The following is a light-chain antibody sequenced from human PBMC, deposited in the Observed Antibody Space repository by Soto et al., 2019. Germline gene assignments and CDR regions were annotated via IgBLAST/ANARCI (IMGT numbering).Light chain of an antibody. V-gene: IGKV3-20*01. CDR1: QSVNTNY. Sequence: EVVLTQSPGTLSLSPGERATLSCRASQSVNTNYLAWYQQKSGQAPRLLIYGASSRATGFPDRFSGSGSGTDFTLTISRLEPEDFAAYFCQQYGSSPITFGQGTRLEIK. CDR2: GAS. J-gene: IGKJ5*01. CDR3: QQYGSSPIT.